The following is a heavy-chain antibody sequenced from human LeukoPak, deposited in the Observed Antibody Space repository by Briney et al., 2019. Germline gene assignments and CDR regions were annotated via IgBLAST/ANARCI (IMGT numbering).Heavy chain of an antibody. CDR1: GGTFSSYA. CDR2: IIPIFGTA. CDR3: ARYYDSSGYYSDY. J-gene: IGHJ4*02. V-gene: IGHV1-69*13. Sequence: GASVKLSCKASGGTFSSYAISWVRQAPGQGLEWMGGIIPIFGTANYAQKFQGRVTITADESTSTAYMELSSLRSEDTAVYYCARYYDSSGYYSDYWGQGTLVTVSS. D-gene: IGHD3-22*01.